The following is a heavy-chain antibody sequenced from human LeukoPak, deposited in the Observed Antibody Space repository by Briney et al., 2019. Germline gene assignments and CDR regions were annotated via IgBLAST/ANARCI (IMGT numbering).Heavy chain of an antibody. J-gene: IGHJ4*02. CDR1: GFTFSSYG. CDR2: IDSGYST. D-gene: IGHD2-15*01. V-gene: IGHV3-53*01. CDR3: ASPAGYCSGGSCYKYDY. Sequence: GGTLRLSCAASGFTFSSYGMSWVRQAPGKGLEWVSVIDSGYSTYYADSVKGRFIISRDNSKNTLYLQMNSLRAEDTAVYYCASPAGYCSGGSCYKYDYWGQGALVTVSS.